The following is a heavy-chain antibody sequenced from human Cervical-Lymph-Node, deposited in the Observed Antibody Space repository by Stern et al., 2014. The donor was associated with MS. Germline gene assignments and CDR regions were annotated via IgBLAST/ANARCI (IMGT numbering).Heavy chain of an antibody. CDR2: IYYSGST. Sequence: QVQLVESGPGLVRPSETLSLTCTVSGGSISSSSYYWGWIRQPPGKGLEWIAMIYYSGSTYYNPSLKSRVTVPFDTSTNQFSLKLPSVTAADTAVYYCASQLQWAIDEPNFFDYWGQGALVTVSS. D-gene: IGHD4-11*01. CDR3: ASQLQWAIDEPNFFDY. CDR1: GGSISSSSYY. J-gene: IGHJ4*02. V-gene: IGHV4-39*01.